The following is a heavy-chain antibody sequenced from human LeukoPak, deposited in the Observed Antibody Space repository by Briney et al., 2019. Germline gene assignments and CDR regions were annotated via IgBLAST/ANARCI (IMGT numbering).Heavy chain of an antibody. Sequence: AXVKVSCKASGYTLTGYYIHWVRQAPGQGLEWMGRINPNSGGTNYAQKFQGRVTMTRDTSINTAYMELSRLRSDDTAVYYCAIGIAAAGTFDYWGQGTLVTVSS. J-gene: IGHJ4*02. D-gene: IGHD6-13*01. V-gene: IGHV1-2*06. CDR2: INPNSGGT. CDR3: AIGIAAAGTFDY. CDR1: GYTLTGYY.